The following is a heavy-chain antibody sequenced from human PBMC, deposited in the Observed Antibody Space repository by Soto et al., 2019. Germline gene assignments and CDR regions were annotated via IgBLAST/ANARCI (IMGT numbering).Heavy chain of an antibody. CDR3: ARDEAYKWNDGGWFDP. D-gene: IGHD1-1*01. CDR2: ISAYNGNT. CDR1: GYTFTSYG. V-gene: IGHV1-18*01. J-gene: IGHJ5*02. Sequence: QVQLVQSGAEVKKPGASVKVSCKASGYTFTSYGLSWVRQASGQGLEWMGWISAYNGNTKYAQKLQGRVTMTTDTSTSTAYMELRSLRSADTAVYYCARDEAYKWNDGGWFDPWGQGTLVTVSS.